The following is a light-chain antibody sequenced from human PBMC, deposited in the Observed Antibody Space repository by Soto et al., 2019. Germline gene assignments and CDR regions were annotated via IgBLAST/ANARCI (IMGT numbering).Light chain of an antibody. Sequence: QSALTQPASVSGSPGQSITISCTGTSSDVGNYNYVSWYQQYPGKAPKLMIYEGSKRPSGVSNRFSGSKSGNTASLTISGLQAEDEADYYCCSYAGRSTLVFGGGTKLTVL. J-gene: IGLJ3*02. CDR1: SSDVGNYNY. V-gene: IGLV2-23*01. CDR2: EGS. CDR3: CSYAGRSTLV.